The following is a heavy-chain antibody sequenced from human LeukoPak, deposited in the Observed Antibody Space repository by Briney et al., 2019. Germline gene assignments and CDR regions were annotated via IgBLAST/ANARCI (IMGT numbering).Heavy chain of an antibody. CDR3: ARGADSSGIAVAGTSVNWFDP. J-gene: IGHJ5*02. D-gene: IGHD6-19*01. CDR1: GGSFSGYY. CDR2: INHSGST. Sequence: SETLSLTCAVYGGSFSGYYWSWIRQPPGKGLEWIGEINHSGSTNYNPSLKSRVTISVDTSKNQFSLKLSSVTAADTAVYYCARGADSSGIAVAGTSVNWFDPWGQGTLVTVSS. V-gene: IGHV4-34*01.